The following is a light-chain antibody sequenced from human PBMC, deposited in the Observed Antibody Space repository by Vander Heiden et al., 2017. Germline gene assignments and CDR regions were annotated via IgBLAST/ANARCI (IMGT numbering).Light chain of an antibody. J-gene: IGKJ4*01. V-gene: IGKV1-39*01. Sequence: DIQMTQSPSSLSASVRDRVTITCRASQSISSYLNWYQQKPGKAPKLLIYAASSLQSGVPSRFSGSGSGTDFTLTISSLQPEDFATYYCQQSYSTPPLTFGAGTKVEIK. CDR1: QSISSY. CDR2: AAS. CDR3: QQSYSTPPLT.